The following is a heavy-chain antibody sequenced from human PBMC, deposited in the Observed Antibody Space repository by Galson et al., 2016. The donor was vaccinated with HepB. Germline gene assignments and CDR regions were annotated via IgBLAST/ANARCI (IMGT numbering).Heavy chain of an antibody. CDR1: GFTFSSYW. V-gene: IGHV3-74*01. CDR3: ARNMYGAATNYIGDVFEI. D-gene: IGHD3-10*01. Sequence: SLRLSCAASGFTFSSYWMHWVRQAPGMGLVWVSRINSDGSSTSYADSVKGRFTISRDNAKNTLYLQMNSLRAEDTAMYYCARNMYGAATNYIGDVFEIWGQGTMVTVSS. J-gene: IGHJ3*02. CDR2: INSDGSST.